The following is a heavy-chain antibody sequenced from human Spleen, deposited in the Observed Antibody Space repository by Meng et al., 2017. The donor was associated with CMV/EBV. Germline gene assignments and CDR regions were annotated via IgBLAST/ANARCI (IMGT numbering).Heavy chain of an antibody. V-gene: IGHV1-2*02. CDR2: IHPQSGVT. Sequence: ASVKVSCKASGYTFTDHYFHWVRQAPGQGLEWMGWIHPQSGVTNYAQKFQGRVTMTTDTSTSTAYMELRSLRSDDAAVYYCARDWVELLYLDYWGQGTLVTVSS. CDR1: GYTFTDHY. J-gene: IGHJ4*02. CDR3: ARDWVELLYLDY. D-gene: IGHD5-24*01.